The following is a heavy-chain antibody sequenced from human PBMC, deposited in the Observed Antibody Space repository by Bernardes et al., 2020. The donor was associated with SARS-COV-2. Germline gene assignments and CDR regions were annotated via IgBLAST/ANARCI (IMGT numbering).Heavy chain of an antibody. CDR2: ISESGSNT. Sequence: GGSLRLSCAASGFTFSSYAMNWVRQAPGKGLEWVSTISESGSNTYYADSVKGRFTISRDNSKNTLYLQMNSLRAEDTAVYYCAKARSGSASARFDYWGQGTLVTVSS. V-gene: IGHV3-23*01. CDR3: AKARSGSASARFDY. CDR1: GFTFSSYA. D-gene: IGHD3-10*01. J-gene: IGHJ4*02.